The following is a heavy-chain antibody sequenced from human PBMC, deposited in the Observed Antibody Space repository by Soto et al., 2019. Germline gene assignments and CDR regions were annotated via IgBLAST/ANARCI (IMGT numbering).Heavy chain of an antibody. CDR1: GGTFSSYT. CDR2: IIPILGIA. J-gene: IGHJ3*02. Sequence: ASVKVSCKASGGTFSSYTISWVRQAPGQGLEWMGRIIPILGIANYAQKFQGRVTITADKSTSTAYMELSSLRSEDTAVYYCARSSGSVNAFDIWGQGTMVTVSS. V-gene: IGHV1-69*02. CDR3: ARSSGSVNAFDI. D-gene: IGHD3-10*01.